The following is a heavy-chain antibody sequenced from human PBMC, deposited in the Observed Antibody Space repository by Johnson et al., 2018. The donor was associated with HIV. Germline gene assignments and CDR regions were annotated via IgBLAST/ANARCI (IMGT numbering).Heavy chain of an antibody. Sequence: VQLVESGGGLVQPGRSLRLSCAASGFTFDDYAMHWVRQAPGKGLEWVSGISWNSGSIGYADSVKGRFTISRDNAKNSLYLQMTSLRAEDTAVYYCARALVEYSSSGAFDIWGQGTMVTVSS. CDR3: ARALVEYSSSGAFDI. CDR2: ISWNSGSI. D-gene: IGHD6-6*01. V-gene: IGHV3-9*01. CDR1: GFTFDDYA. J-gene: IGHJ3*02.